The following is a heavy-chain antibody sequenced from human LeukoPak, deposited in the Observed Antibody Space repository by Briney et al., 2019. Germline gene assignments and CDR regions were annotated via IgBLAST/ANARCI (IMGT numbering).Heavy chain of an antibody. Sequence: GGSLRLSCAASGFTFSSYAMHWVRQAPGKGLEWVAVISYDGSNKYYADSVKSRFTISRDNSKNTLYLQMNSLRAEDTAVYYCARGRSSTRGYFDYWGQGTLVTVSS. CDR2: ISYDGSNK. V-gene: IGHV3-30*04. D-gene: IGHD2-2*01. CDR1: GFTFSSYA. CDR3: ARGRSSTRGYFDY. J-gene: IGHJ4*02.